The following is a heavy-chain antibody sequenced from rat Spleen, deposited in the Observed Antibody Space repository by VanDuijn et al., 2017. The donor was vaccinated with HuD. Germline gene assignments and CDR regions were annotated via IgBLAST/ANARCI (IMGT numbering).Heavy chain of an antibody. V-gene: IGHV5-46*01. CDR1: GFTFTSFP. CDR3: TEFGLFDY. CDR2: ISPSGGST. J-gene: IGHJ2*01. Sequence: EVQLVESGGGLVQPGGSMKLSCTVSGFTFTSFPVAWVRQAPTKGLEWVASISPSGGSTYYRDSVRGRFTLSRDNAKNTLYLQMNSLRSEDTATYYCTEFGLFDYWGQGVMVTVSS. D-gene: IGHD4-3*01.